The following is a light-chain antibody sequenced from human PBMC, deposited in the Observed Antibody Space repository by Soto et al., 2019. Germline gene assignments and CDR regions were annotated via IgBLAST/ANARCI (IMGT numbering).Light chain of an antibody. Sequence: QSVLTQPASVSGSPGQSITISCTGTSNDVGGYNYVSWYQQHPGKAPKLLIYDVSNRPSGASDRFSGSKSGNTASLTISGLQPEDEADYYCSSYTSSSTYVFGTGTKVTVL. CDR2: DVS. V-gene: IGLV2-14*01. J-gene: IGLJ1*01. CDR3: SSYTSSSTYV. CDR1: SNDVGGYNY.